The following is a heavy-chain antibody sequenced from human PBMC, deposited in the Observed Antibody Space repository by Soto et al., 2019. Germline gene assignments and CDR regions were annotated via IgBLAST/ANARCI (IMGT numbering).Heavy chain of an antibody. D-gene: IGHD3-10*01. V-gene: IGHV1-18*01. Sequence: QIQLVQSGAEVKKPGASVKVSCKASGYTFASYGITWVRQAPGQGLEWMGWISVYDGHTNYAQKLQGRVTLTTDTSKSTAYMELRSLRSDDTAVYYCARDGTSGRLNYYYYGMDVWGRGTTVTVSS. CDR2: ISVYDGHT. CDR3: ARDGTSGRLNYYYYGMDV. J-gene: IGHJ6*02. CDR1: GYTFASYG.